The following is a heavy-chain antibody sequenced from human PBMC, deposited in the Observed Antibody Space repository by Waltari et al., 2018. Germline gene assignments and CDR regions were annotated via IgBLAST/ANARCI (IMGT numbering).Heavy chain of an antibody. Sequence: EVQLVESGGGLVKPGGSLRLSCAASGFSVNNTWLSWVRPAPGRGLGWVGRIKSKRYVETTDYSAPVKGRFTISRDDSKTTLYLQMNSLKTEDTAVYFCTALKSWGQGALVIVSS. J-gene: IGHJ5*02. CDR2: IKSKRYVETT. V-gene: IGHV3-15*01. CDR3: TALKS. CDR1: GFSVNNTW.